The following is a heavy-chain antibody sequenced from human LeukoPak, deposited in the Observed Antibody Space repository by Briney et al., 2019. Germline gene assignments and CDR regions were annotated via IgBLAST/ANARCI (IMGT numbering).Heavy chain of an antibody. CDR2: ISGSGHVT. CDR1: RFTFTTYA. J-gene: IGHJ4*02. D-gene: IGHD3-10*01. CDR3: ANHQRNILLWFGEL. Sequence: PGGSLRLSCAASRFTFTTYAISWFRQTPGKGLDWVSTISGSGHVTDYPDSVKGGFTISTDNSKTTLYLKMNSLRAEDTAVYYCANHQRNILLWFGELWGQGTLVTVSS. V-gene: IGHV3-23*01.